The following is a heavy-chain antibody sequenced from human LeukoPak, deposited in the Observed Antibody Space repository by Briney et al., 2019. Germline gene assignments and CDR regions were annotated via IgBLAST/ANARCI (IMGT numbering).Heavy chain of an antibody. V-gene: IGHV4-59*01. CDR3: ARVGSSWYQEDY. J-gene: IGHJ4*02. CDR2: IYYSGST. Sequence: PSETLSLTCTVSGGSISSYYWSWIRQPPGKGLEWIGYIYYSGSTNYNPSLKSRVTISVDTSKNQFSLKLSSVTAADTAVYYCARVGSSWYQEDYWGQGTLVTVSS. CDR1: GGSISSYY. D-gene: IGHD6-13*01.